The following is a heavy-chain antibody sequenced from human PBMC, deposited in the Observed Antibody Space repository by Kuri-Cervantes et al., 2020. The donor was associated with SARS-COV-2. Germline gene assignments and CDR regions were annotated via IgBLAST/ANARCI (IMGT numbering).Heavy chain of an antibody. CDR3: ARDGCCSSTSCYTDY. D-gene: IGHD2-2*02. CDR2: ISSSSSTI. V-gene: IGHV3-48*01. Sequence: GGSLRLSCAASGFTFSSYSMNWVRQAPGKGLEWVSYISSSSSTIYYADSVKGRFTISRDNAKNSLYLQKDSLRAEDTAVYYCARDGCCSSTSCYTDYWGQGTMVTVSS. CDR1: GFTFSSYS. J-gene: IGHJ4*02.